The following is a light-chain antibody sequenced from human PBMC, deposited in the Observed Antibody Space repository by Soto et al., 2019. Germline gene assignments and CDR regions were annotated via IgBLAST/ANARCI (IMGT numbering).Light chain of an antibody. CDR3: MQALQTFT. CDR2: LGS. V-gene: IGKV2-28*01. CDR1: QSLLHSNGYNY. Sequence: EIVMTQSPLSLPVTPGEPASISCRSSQSLLHSNGYNYLDWYLQKPGQSPQLLIYLGSNRASGVPDRFSGGGSGTDFTLKISRVEAEDVGVYYCMQALQTFTFGGGTKVDIK. J-gene: IGKJ4*01.